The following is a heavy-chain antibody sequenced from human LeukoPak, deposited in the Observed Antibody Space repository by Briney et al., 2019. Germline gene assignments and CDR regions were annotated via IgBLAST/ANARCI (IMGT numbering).Heavy chain of an antibody. V-gene: IGHV1-18*01. CDR3: ARVGVTAATADY. CDR1: GYTFTSYG. Sequence: ASVKVSCKASGYTFTSYGISWVRQAPGQGLEWMGWISAYNGNTNYAQNLQGRLTMTTDTSTSTAYMELNSLRSEDTAVYFCARVGVTAATADYWGQGTLVTVSS. CDR2: ISAYNGNT. D-gene: IGHD6-25*01. J-gene: IGHJ4*02.